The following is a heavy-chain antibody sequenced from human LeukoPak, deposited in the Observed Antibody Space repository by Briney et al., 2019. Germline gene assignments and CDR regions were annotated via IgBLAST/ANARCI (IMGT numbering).Heavy chain of an antibody. CDR2: IYYSGST. V-gene: IGHV4-30-4*01. CDR1: GGSISSGDYY. CDR3: ARTGGDYEVTCFDY. Sequence: SETLSLTCTVSGGSISSGDYYWSWLRQPPGKGLEWIGYIYYSGSTYYNPSLKSRVTISVDTSKNQFSLKLSSVTAADTAVYYCARTGGDYEVTCFDYWGQGTLVTVSS. J-gene: IGHJ4*02. D-gene: IGHD4-17*01.